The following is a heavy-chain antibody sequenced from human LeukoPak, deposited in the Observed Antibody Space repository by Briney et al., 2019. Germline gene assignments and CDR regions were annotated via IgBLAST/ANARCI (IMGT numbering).Heavy chain of an antibody. CDR1: GFTFSRYW. Sequence: TGGSLRLSCAASGFTFSRYWMTWVRQAPGKGLEWVANIKQDGSEKYYVDSVKGRFTISRDNAKNSLYLQMNSLRAEDTAVYYCARLKKERFGELFSRLTSTPRYYFDYWGQGTQVTVSS. V-gene: IGHV3-7*01. J-gene: IGHJ4*02. CDR2: IKQDGSEK. D-gene: IGHD3-10*01. CDR3: ARLKKERFGELFSRLTSTPRYYFDY.